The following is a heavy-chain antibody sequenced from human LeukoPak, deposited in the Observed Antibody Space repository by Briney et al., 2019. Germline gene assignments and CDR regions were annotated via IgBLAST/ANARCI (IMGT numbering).Heavy chain of an antibody. CDR3: ARQGDSSGWYLHRGWFDP. CDR2: VYTSGST. J-gene: IGHJ5*02. Sequence: SETLSLTCTVSGASISNYFWGWIRQPAGKGLEWIGRVYTSGSTDYNPSLTSRVTMSVDTSRNQFSLKLISVTAADTAMYYCARQGDSSGWYLHRGWFDPWGQGTLVTVSS. V-gene: IGHV4-4*07. D-gene: IGHD6-19*01. CDR1: GASISNYF.